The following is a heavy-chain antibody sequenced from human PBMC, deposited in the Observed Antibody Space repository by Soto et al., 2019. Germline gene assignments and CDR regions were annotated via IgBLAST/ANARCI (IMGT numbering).Heavy chain of an antibody. V-gene: IGHV3-74*01. CDR3: VRTSLVVAAATREDY. CDR2: INSDGSST. J-gene: IGHJ4*02. CDR1: GFTFSSYW. D-gene: IGHD2-15*01. Sequence: EVQLVESGGGLVQPGGSLRLSCAASGFTFSSYWMHWVRQAPGKGLVWVSRINSDGSSTSYADSVKGRFTISRDNAKNTLYLQINSLRAEYTAVYYCVRTSLVVAAATREDYWGQGTLVTVSS.